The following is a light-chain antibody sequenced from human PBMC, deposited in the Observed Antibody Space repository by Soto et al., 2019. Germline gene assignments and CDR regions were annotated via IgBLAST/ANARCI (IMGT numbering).Light chain of an antibody. J-gene: IGKJ4*01. V-gene: IGKV2-28*01. CDR2: LGS. Sequence: DIVMTQSPLSLPVTPGEPASISCRSSQSLLHSNGYNYLDWYLQKPGQSPQLLIYLGSNRASGVPDRFSGRGSGTDFTLKISRVEAEDVGVYYCMQALQNQTFGGGTKVEIK. CDR3: MQALQNQT. CDR1: QSLLHSNGYNY.